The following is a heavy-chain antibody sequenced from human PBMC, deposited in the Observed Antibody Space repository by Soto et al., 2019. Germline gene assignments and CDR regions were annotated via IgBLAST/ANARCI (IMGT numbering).Heavy chain of an antibody. CDR2: INPNSGVT. V-gene: IGHV1-2*02. CDR3: ARGGGTILGPLP. CDR1: GNTFTDYF. D-gene: IGHD1-1*01. Sequence: ASGNVSGMPSGNTFTDYFIHWLLQAPGEGLEWVEYINPNSGVTTYAPRFQGRVTMPRDTSIRTAYMDLNNLRSDGTAVYFCARGGGTILGPLPWGPGTLVTVSS. J-gene: IGHJ5*02.